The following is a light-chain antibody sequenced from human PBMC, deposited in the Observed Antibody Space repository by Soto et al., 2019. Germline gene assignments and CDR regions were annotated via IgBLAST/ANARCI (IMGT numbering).Light chain of an antibody. J-gene: IGKJ1*01. CDR1: QSISSW. CDR2: EAS. V-gene: IGKV1-5*02. Sequence: DIQMTQSPSTLSASVGDRFTIICRASQSISSWLAWYQQKPGKAPKVLIFEASSLESGVPSRFSGSGSATEFTLTISSLQHADFATYYCQQYSTYPWTFGQGTKVDIK. CDR3: QQYSTYPWT.